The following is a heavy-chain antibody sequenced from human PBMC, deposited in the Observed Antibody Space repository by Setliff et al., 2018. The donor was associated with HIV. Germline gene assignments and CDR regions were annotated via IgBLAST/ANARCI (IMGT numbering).Heavy chain of an antibody. Sequence: SVKVSCKASGYTFITYYMHWVRQAPGHGLEWMGIINPSGGSTNYAQKFQGRVTMTRDTSTSTVYMELSSLRSEDTAVYYCARDHMSVGAWVGATSRGLFQHWGQGTLVTV. D-gene: IGHD1-26*01. V-gene: IGHV1-46*01. J-gene: IGHJ1*01. CDR3: ARDHMSVGAWVGATSRGLFQH. CDR2: INPSGGST. CDR1: GYTFITYY.